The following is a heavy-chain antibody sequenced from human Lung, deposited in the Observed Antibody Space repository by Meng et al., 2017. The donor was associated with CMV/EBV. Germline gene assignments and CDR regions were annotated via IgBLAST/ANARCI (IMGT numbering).Heavy chain of an antibody. CDR1: GFPFDTYG. D-gene: IGHD3-16*01. CDR3: AKDQLLFGGPNAYFDD. J-gene: IGHJ4*02. V-gene: IGHV3-30*02. Sequence: GGSXRLXCAASGFPFDTYGMHRVRQAPGKRLEWVAFIRHDGSNKFYGDSVRGRFTISRDNSKNTLYVQMNSLRVEETAMYYCAKDQLLFGGPNAYFDDWGQGXLVTVSS. CDR2: IRHDGSNK.